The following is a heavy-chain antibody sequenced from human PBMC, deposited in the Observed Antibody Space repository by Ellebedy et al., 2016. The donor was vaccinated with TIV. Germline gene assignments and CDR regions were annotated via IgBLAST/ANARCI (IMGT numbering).Heavy chain of an antibody. D-gene: IGHD6-13*01. V-gene: IGHV5-51*01. CDR3: ATSAFYSRWYYFDY. CDR2: IYPGDSDT. CDR1: GYSFTDYW. Sequence: GESLKISCNGSGYSFTDYWIGWVRHMPGKGPEWMGIIYPGDSDTRYSPSFQGQVTISVDKSMSTAYLQWGSLKASDTAMYYCATSAFYSRWYYFDYWGQGTLVTVSS. J-gene: IGHJ4*02.